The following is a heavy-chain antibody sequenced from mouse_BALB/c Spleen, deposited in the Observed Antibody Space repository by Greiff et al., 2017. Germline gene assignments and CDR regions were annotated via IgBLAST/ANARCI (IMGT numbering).Heavy chain of an antibody. Sequence: QVTLKVSGPGILQPSQTLSLTCSFSGFSLSTSGMGVSWIRQPSGKGLEWLAHIYWDDDKRYNPSLKSRLTISKDTSRNQVFLKITSVDTADTATYYCARPVYGPFAYWGQGTLVTVSA. V-gene: IGHV8-12*01. CDR3: ARPVYGPFAY. D-gene: IGHD1-1*02. CDR1: GFSLSTSGMG. J-gene: IGHJ3*01. CDR2: IYWDDDK.